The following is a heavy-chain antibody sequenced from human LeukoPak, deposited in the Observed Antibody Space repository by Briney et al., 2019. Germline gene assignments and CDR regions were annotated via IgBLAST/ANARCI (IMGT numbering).Heavy chain of an antibody. D-gene: IGHD5-12*01. CDR2: IIPIFGTA. V-gene: IGHV1-69*13. Sequence: ASVKVSCKASGGTFSSYAISWVRQAPGQGLEWMGGIIPIFGTANYAQKFQGRVTITADESTSTAYMELSSLRSEDTAVYYCASYHSGYSEPNFDYWGQGTLVTVSS. CDR3: ASYHSGYSEPNFDY. J-gene: IGHJ4*02. CDR1: GGTFSSYA.